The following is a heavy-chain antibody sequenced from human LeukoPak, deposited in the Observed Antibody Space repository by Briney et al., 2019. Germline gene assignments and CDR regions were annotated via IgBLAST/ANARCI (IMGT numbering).Heavy chain of an antibody. CDR3: ARGLGGLLWFGDRRGYSDY. D-gene: IGHD3-10*01. V-gene: IGHV3-20*04. CDR2: INWNGGST. CDR1: GFTFDDYG. Sequence: GGSLRLSCAASGFTFDDYGMSWVRQAPGKGLEWVSGINWNGGSTGYADTVKGRFTISRDNAKNSLYLQMNSLRAEDTALYYCARGLGGLLWFGDRRGYSDYWGQGTLVTVSS. J-gene: IGHJ4*02.